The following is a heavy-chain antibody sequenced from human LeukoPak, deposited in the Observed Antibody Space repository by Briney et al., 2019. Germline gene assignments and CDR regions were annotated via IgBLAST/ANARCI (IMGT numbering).Heavy chain of an antibody. Sequence: SETLSLTCAVSGDSISSSNWWSWVRQTPGKGLEWIGEIYHSGSSNYNPSLKSRVTISVDLSKNQFSLNLNSVTAADTAVYYCGRVTEWNDFDYWGQGTLVTVSS. J-gene: IGHJ4*02. CDR2: IYHSGSS. V-gene: IGHV4-4*02. CDR3: GRVTEWNDFDY. D-gene: IGHD1-1*01. CDR1: GDSISSSNW.